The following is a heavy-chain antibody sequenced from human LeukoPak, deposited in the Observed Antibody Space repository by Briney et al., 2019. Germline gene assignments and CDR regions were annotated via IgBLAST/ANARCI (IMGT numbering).Heavy chain of an antibody. CDR2: IIPIFGTA. CDR3: ARAGVVAATGDY. J-gene: IGHJ4*02. CDR1: GGTFSSYA. Sequence: ASVKVSCKASGGTFSSYAISWVRQAPGQGLEWMGGIIPIFGTANYAQKFQGRVTMTRNTSISTAYMELSSLRSEDTAVYYCARAGVVAATGDYWGQGTLVTVSS. D-gene: IGHD2-15*01. V-gene: IGHV1-69*05.